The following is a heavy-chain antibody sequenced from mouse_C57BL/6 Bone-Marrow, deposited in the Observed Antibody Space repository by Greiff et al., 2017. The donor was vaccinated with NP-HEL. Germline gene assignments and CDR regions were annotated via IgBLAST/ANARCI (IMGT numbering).Heavy chain of an antibody. CDR1: GFTFSNYW. D-gene: IGHD2-3*01. J-gene: IGHJ3*01. V-gene: IGHV6-3*01. CDR3: ADGHYGGFAY. CDR2: IRLKSDNYAT. Sequence: EVKLVESGGGLVQPGGSMKLSCVASGFTFSNYWMNWVRQSPEKGLEWVAQIRLKSDNYATHYAESVKGRFTISRDDSKSSVYLQMNNLRAEDTGIYYCADGHYGGFAYWGQGTLVTVSA.